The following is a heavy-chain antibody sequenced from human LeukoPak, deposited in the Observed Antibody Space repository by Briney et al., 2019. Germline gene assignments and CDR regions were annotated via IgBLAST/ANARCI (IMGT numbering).Heavy chain of an antibody. V-gene: IGHV3-74*01. D-gene: IGHD3-3*01. CDR2: IKSDGTGI. CDR1: GFTFSNYW. J-gene: IGHJ4*02. CDR3: VRGQTIDY. Sequence: GGSLRLSCTTSGFTFSNYWMYWVRQAPGKGLMWVSRIKSDGTGITYTDSVEGRFTISRDNAKNTLYLQMNSLRDEDTAVYYCVRGQTIDYWGQGTLVTVSS.